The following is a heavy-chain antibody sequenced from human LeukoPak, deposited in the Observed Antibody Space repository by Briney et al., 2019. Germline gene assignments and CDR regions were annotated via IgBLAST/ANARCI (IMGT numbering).Heavy chain of an antibody. V-gene: IGHV3-7*04. J-gene: IGHJ4*02. CDR2: IKQDGSEK. CDR3: ARVQRGIAVALDY. CDR1: GFTFNSHW. D-gene: IGHD6-19*01. Sequence: GGSLRLSCAASGFTFNSHWMNWVRQAPGKGLEWVANIKQDGSEKYYVDSVKGRFTISRDNAKNSLYLQMNNLRAEDTAVYYCARVQRGIAVALDYWGQGTLATVSS.